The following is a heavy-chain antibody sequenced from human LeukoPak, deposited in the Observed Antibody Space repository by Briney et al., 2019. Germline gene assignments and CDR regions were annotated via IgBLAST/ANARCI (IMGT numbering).Heavy chain of an antibody. CDR3: ASDGGFEYYFDY. D-gene: IGHD2/OR15-2a*01. CDR1: VGTFTYYG. V-gene: IGHV1-69*06. J-gene: IGHJ4*02. Sequence: SVKVSCKSSVGTFTYYGISWVRHAPGQGLEWMGRIIPIFTTANYAQKFQGRVTITADTPTNTAYMELTSLRSEDTAVYYCASDGGFEYYFDYWGQGTLLTVSS. CDR2: IIPIFTTA.